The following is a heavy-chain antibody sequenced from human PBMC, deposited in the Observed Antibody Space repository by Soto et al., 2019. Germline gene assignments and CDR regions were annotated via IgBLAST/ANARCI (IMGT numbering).Heavy chain of an antibody. J-gene: IGHJ4*02. V-gene: IGHV3-23*01. D-gene: IGHD3-10*01. CDR3: VRGSKDSYPGSRIFDF. CDR1: GFTFNSCL. CDR2: ISGSGRYT. Sequence: PGGSLRLSCAASGFTFNSCLMSWVRQAPGKGLEWVSLISGSGRYTDYADSVRGRFAISRDNSKNTLYLQMSTLRAEDSAIYFCVRGSKDSYPGSRIFDFWGRGTLVTVSS.